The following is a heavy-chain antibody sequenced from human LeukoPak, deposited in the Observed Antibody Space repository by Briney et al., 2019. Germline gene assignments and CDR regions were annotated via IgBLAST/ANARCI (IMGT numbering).Heavy chain of an antibody. Sequence: GASVKVSCKASGYTFTSYAMHWVRQAPGQRLEWMGWINAGNGNTKYSQKFQGWVTMTRDTSISTAYMELSRLRSDDTAVYYCARDSPYSSGYSSVLDYWGQGTLVTVSS. CDR2: INAGNGNT. J-gene: IGHJ4*02. CDR3: ARDSPYSSGYSSVLDY. CDR1: GYTFTSYA. D-gene: IGHD3-22*01. V-gene: IGHV1-3*01.